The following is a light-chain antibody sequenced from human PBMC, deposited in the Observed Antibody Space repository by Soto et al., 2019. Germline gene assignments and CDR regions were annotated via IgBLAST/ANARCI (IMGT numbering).Light chain of an antibody. Sequence: DIQMTQSPSSLSASVGDRITITCRASENIARHLNWYQQKPGKAPNLLIDAASNLQNGVPLRFPVGGSGTDFTLTISNLQPEGFATYYCQQSYSTLSITFGQGTRLEIK. J-gene: IGKJ5*01. V-gene: IGKV1-39*01. CDR3: QQSYSTLSIT. CDR1: ENIARH. CDR2: AAS.